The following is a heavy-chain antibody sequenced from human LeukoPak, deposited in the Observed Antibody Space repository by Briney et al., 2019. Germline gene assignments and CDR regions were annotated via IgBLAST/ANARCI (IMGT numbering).Heavy chain of an antibody. J-gene: IGHJ4*02. CDR1: GGSISSYY. Sequence: SETLSLTCTVSGGSISSYYWSWIRQPPGKGLEWIGYISYSGSTNHNPSLKSRVTTSVDTSKNQFSLKLSSVTAADTAVYYCARLAMLRGVPYFDYWGQGALVTVSS. CDR3: ARLAMLRGVPYFDY. V-gene: IGHV4-59*01. D-gene: IGHD3-10*01. CDR2: ISYSGST.